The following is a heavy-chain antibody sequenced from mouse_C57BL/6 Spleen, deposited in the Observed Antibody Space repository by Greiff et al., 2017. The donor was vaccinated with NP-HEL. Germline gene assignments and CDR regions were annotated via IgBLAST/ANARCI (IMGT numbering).Heavy chain of an antibody. CDR1: GYTFTSYW. CDR2: INPSNGGT. CDR3: AREGWRSTVVATGFDV. D-gene: IGHD1-1*01. Sequence: QVQLQQPGTEPVKPGASVKLSCKASGYTFTSYWMHWVKQRPGQGLEWIGNINPSNGGTNYNEKFKSKATLTVDKSSSTAYMQLSSLTSEDSAVYYCAREGWRSTVVATGFDVWGTGTTVTVSS. V-gene: IGHV1-53*01. J-gene: IGHJ1*03.